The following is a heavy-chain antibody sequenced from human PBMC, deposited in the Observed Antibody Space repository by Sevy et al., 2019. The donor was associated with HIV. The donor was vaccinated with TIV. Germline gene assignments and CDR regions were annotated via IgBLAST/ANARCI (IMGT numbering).Heavy chain of an antibody. V-gene: IGHV3-7*01. CDR3: VREGLGGFSYSLDC. J-gene: IGHJ4*02. D-gene: IGHD5-18*01. Sequence: GGSLRVSCAASGFTFSSYWMSWVRQAPGKGLEWVATMKQDGSEKYYVDSVKGRFTISRDNAKHSLYLQMNSLRAEDTDVYYCVREGLGGFSYSLDCWGQGTLVTVSS. CDR2: MKQDGSEK. CDR1: GFTFSSYW.